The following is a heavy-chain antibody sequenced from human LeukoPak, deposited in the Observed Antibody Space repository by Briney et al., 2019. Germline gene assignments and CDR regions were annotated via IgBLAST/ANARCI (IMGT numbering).Heavy chain of an antibody. CDR3: AKESSSWPYYHGLDV. J-gene: IGHJ6*02. CDR1: GGSISSGGYY. Sequence: PSRTLSLTCTVSGGSISSGGYYWSWIRQHPGKGLEWIGYIYYSGSTYYNPSLKSRVTISVDTSKNQFSLKLSSVTAADTAVYYCAKESSSWPYYHGLDVWGQGTTVTVSS. CDR2: IYYSGST. D-gene: IGHD6-13*01. V-gene: IGHV4-31*03.